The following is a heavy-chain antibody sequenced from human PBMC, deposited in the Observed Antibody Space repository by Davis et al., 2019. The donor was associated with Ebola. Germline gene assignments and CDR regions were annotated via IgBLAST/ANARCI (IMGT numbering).Heavy chain of an antibody. CDR1: GFTFSSYW. J-gene: IGHJ6*02. CDR2: IKQDGSEK. V-gene: IGHV3-7*03. CDR3: ARDFPKYCSGGSCYYQLYYYYGMDV. D-gene: IGHD2-15*01. Sequence: GESLKISCAASGFTFSSYWMSWVRQAPGKGLEWVANIKQDGSEKYYVDSVKGRFTISRDNAKNSLYLQMNSLRAEDTAVYYCARDFPKYCSGGSCYYQLYYYYGMDVWGQGTTVTVSS.